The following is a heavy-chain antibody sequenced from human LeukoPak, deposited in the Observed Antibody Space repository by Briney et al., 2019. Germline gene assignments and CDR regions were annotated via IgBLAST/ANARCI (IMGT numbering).Heavy chain of an antibody. CDR2: ISGSSSGGRT. V-gene: IGHV3-23*01. Sequence: GGSLRLSCAASGFTFSSNAMSWVRQAPGKGLEWVSAISGSSSGGRTFYADSVKGRFTISRDNSKNTLYLQMNSLRAEDTAVYYCATDRATQYFDYWGQGTLVSVSS. D-gene: IGHD2-15*01. CDR1: GFTFSSNA. J-gene: IGHJ4*02. CDR3: ATDRATQYFDY.